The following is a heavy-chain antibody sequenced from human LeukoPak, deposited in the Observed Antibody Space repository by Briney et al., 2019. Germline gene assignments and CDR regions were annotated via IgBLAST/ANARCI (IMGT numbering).Heavy chain of an antibody. CDR1: GGSISSSSYY. D-gene: IGHD5-18*01. Sequence: SETLSLTCTVSGGSISSSSYYWGWIRQPPGKGLEWIGSIYYSGSTYYNPSLKSRVTISVDTSKNQFSLKLSSVTAADTAVYYCARDIAYVDTAMVTGFDYWGQGTLVTVSS. V-gene: IGHV4-39*07. CDR2: IYYSGST. J-gene: IGHJ4*02. CDR3: ARDIAYVDTAMVTGFDY.